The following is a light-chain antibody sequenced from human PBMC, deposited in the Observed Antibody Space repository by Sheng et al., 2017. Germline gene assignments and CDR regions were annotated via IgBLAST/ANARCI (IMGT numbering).Light chain of an antibody. CDR2: KNN. V-gene: IGLV1-51*02. J-gene: IGLJ3*02. Sequence: QSVLTQPPSVSAAPGQTVTISCSGSSSNIREKIMYPGTSNSQEQPPNSSSMKNNQRPSGIPDRFSGSKSGTSATLGITGLQTGDEADYYCGTWESSVTAGRVFGGGTKLTVL. CDR3: GTWESSVTAGRV. CDR1: SSNIREKI.